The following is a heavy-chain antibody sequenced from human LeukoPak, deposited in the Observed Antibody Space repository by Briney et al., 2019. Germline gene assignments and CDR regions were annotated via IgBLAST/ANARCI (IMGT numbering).Heavy chain of an antibody. V-gene: IGHV4-34*01. Sequence: SETLSLTCAVYGGSFSGYYWGWIRQPPGKGLEWIGEINHSGSTNYNPSLKSRVTISVDTSKNQFSLKLSSATAADTAVYYCARARMVRGVIITRGNWFDPWGQGTLVTVSS. CDR2: INHSGST. CDR1: GGSFSGYY. D-gene: IGHD3-10*01. CDR3: ARARMVRGVIITRGNWFDP. J-gene: IGHJ5*02.